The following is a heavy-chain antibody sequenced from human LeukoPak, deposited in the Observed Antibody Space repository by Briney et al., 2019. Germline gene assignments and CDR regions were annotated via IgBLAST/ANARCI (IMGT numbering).Heavy chain of an antibody. Sequence: NPSETLSLTCTVSGGSISSYYWSWIRQPPGKGLEWIGYIYYSGSTNYNPSLKSRVTILVDTSKNQFSLKLSSVTAADAAVYYCARSESYYDSRGYYYALGHFDYWGQGTLVTVSS. CDR1: GGSISSYY. CDR3: ARSESYYDSRGYYYALGHFDY. J-gene: IGHJ4*02. V-gene: IGHV4-59*08. CDR2: IYYSGST. D-gene: IGHD3-22*01.